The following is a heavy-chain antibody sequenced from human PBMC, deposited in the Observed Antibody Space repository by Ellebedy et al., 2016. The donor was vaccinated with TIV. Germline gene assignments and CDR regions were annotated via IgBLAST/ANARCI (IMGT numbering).Heavy chain of an antibody. J-gene: IGHJ6*02. CDR3: AREGIYGMDV. V-gene: IGHV1-69*13. CDR2: IIPIFGTA. Sequence: AASVKVSCKASGGTFSSYAISWVRQAPGQGLEWMGGIIPIFGTANYAQKFQGRVTITADESTSTAYMELSSLRSEDTAVYYCAREGIYGMDVWGQGTTVTVSS. D-gene: IGHD1-14*01. CDR1: GGTFSSYA.